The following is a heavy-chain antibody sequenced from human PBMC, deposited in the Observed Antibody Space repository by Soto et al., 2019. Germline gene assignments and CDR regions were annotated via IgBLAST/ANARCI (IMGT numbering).Heavy chain of an antibody. CDR3: ARERVVTEYYYYGMDV. V-gene: IGHV4-34*01. CDR1: GGSFSGYY. Sequence: PSETLSLTCAVYGGSFSGYYWSWIRQPPGKGLEWIGEINHSGSTNYNPSLKSRVTISVDTSKNQFSLKLSSVTAADTAVYYCARERVVTEYYYYGMDVWGQGTTVTVSS. J-gene: IGHJ6*02. D-gene: IGHD3-3*01. CDR2: INHSGST.